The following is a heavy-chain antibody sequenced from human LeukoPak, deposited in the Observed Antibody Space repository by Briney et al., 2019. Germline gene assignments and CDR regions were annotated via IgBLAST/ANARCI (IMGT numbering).Heavy chain of an antibody. V-gene: IGHV4-59*01. J-gene: IGHJ6*02. CDR2: IYYSGST. D-gene: IGHD3-10*01. CDR3: ARDCRRIKPYYGMDV. CDR1: GGSISSYY. Sequence: SETLSLTCTVSGGSISSYYWSWIRQPPGKGLEWIGYIYYSGSTNYNPSLKSRVTISVDTSKNQFSLKLSSVTAADTAVYYCARDCRRIKPYYGMDVWGQGTTVTVSS.